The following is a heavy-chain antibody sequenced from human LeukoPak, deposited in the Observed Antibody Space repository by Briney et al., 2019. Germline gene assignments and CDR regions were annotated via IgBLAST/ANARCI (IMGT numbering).Heavy chain of an antibody. J-gene: IGHJ5*02. CDR1: GYTFTSYG. D-gene: IGHD3-22*01. Sequence: ASVKVSCKASGYTFTSYGISWVRQAPGQGLEWMGWISAYNGNTNYAQKLQGRVTMTTDTSTSTAYMELRSLRSDDTAVYYCARDWPSYYEGHQNWFDPWGQGTLVTVSS. CDR3: ARDWPSYYEGHQNWFDP. CDR2: ISAYNGNT. V-gene: IGHV1-18*01.